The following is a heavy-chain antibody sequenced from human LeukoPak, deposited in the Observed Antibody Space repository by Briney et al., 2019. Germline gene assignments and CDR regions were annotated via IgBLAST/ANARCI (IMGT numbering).Heavy chain of an antibody. CDR3: AGHKGIGTDFDY. CDR1: GFTFSSYG. Sequence: PGGSLRLSCGASGFTFSSYGMHWVRQMPGKGLEWMGRIDPSDSYTNYSPSFQGHVTISTDKSFSTAYLQWSSLKASDTAMYYCAGHKGIGTDFDYWGQGTLVTVSS. CDR2: IDPSDSYT. J-gene: IGHJ4*02. D-gene: IGHD6-13*01. V-gene: IGHV5-10-1*01.